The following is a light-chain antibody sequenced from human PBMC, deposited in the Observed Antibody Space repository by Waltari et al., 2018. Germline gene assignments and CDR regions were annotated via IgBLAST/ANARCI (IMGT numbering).Light chain of an antibody. CDR1: SSHVGGYNY. CDR3: SSYTSSSTSVV. J-gene: IGLJ2*01. Sequence: QSALTQPASVSGSPGQSITISCTGTSSHVGGYNYVPWYQHHPGKAPKLIIYDVSKRPSGVSNRFSGSKSGNTTSLTISGLQAEDEADYYCSSYTSSSTSVVFGGGTKLTVL. CDR2: DVS. V-gene: IGLV2-14*03.